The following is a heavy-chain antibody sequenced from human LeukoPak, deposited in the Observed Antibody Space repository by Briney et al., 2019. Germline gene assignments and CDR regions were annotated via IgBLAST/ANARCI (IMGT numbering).Heavy chain of an antibody. D-gene: IGHD3-16*01. V-gene: IGHV1-46*01. Sequence: GASVTLSCKASGYNFSSYYIQWVRQDPGQGLEWMGLLNPSRGTTAYAPKFQGRVTMTRDTSSNTVYMELRGLRSDDTAIYYCARDATRGIGGSYDPDFWGQGSLVTVSS. J-gene: IGHJ4*02. CDR1: GYNFSSYY. CDR3: ARDATRGIGGSYDPDF. CDR2: LNPSRGTT.